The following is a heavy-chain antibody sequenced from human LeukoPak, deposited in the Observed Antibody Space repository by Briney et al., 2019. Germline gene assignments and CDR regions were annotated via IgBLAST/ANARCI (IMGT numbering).Heavy chain of an antibody. CDR2: ISYDGSNK. Sequence: GRSLRLSCAASGFTFSTYGMHWVRQAPGKGLEWVAVISYDGSNKLYSDSVKGRFTISRDNSKNTLYLEMSSLRAEDTAVYYCAKDSPLYGSGNYRSPDYWGQGTLVTVSS. CDR3: AKDSPLYGSGNYRSPDY. D-gene: IGHD3-10*01. V-gene: IGHV3-30*18. J-gene: IGHJ4*02. CDR1: GFTFSTYG.